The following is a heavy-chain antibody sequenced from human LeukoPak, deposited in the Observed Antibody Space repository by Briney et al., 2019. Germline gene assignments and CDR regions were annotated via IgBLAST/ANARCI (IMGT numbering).Heavy chain of an antibody. CDR2: IIPIFGTA. J-gene: IGHJ4*02. CDR1: GGTFSSYA. Sequence: SVKVSCKTSGGTFSSYAISWVRQAPGQGLEWMGGIIPIFGTANYAQKLQGRVTMTTDTSTSTAYMELRSLRSDDTAVYYCARDHAGAFGPDYWGQGTLVTVSS. V-gene: IGHV1-69*05. D-gene: IGHD3-3*01. CDR3: ARDHAGAFGPDY.